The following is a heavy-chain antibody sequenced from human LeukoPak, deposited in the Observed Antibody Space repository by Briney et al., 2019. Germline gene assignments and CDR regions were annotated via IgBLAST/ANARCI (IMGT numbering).Heavy chain of an antibody. D-gene: IGHD2-15*01. CDR2: ISYDGSNK. CDR1: GFTFSSYG. CDR3: AKEGARKAAYPNTFDY. Sequence: GGSLRLSCAPSGFTFSSYGMHWVRQAPGKGLEWVAVISYDGSNKYYADSVKGRFTISRDNSKNTLYLQMNSLRAEDTAVYYCAKEGARKAAYPNTFDYWGQGTLVTVSS. J-gene: IGHJ4*02. V-gene: IGHV3-30*18.